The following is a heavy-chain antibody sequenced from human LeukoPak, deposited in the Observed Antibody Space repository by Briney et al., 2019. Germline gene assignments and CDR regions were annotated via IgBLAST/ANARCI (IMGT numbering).Heavy chain of an antibody. V-gene: IGHV4-39*01. D-gene: IGHD3-9*01. CDR3: ARLATSDILTGYGFDY. CDR1: GFTFSSYE. Sequence: GSLRLSCAASGFTFSSYEMNWVRQAPGKGLEWIGSIYYSGSTYYNPSLKSRVTISVDTSKNQFSLKLSSVTAADTAVYYCARLATSDILTGYGFDYWGQGTLVTVSS. J-gene: IGHJ4*02. CDR2: IYYSGST.